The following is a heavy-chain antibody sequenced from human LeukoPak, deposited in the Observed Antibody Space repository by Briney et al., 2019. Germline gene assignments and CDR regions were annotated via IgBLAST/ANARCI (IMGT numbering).Heavy chain of an antibody. CDR2: IYYSGST. Sequence: PSETLSLTCTASGGSISSYYWSWIRQPPGKGLEWIGYIYYSGSTNYNPSLKSRVTISVDTSKNQFSLKLSSVTAADTAVYYCARGDSYGYWPFDYWGQGTLVTVSS. CDR1: GGSISSYY. D-gene: IGHD5-18*01. J-gene: IGHJ4*02. CDR3: ARGDSYGYWPFDY. V-gene: IGHV4-59*01.